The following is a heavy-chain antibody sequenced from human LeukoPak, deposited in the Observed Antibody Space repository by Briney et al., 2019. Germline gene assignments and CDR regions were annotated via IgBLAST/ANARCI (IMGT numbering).Heavy chain of an antibody. CDR1: GVTFSNYW. V-gene: IGHV3-7*01. Sequence: TGGSLRLSCAASGVTFSNYWWSWIRQAPGKGLEWVANINQDGSEKYYVDSVKGRFTISRDNAKNSLYLQRTSRPAEDTALFNCARGGLPISMAYWAQGTVVTVSS. D-gene: IGHD4-11*01. CDR3: ARGGLPISMAY. CDR2: INQDGSEK. J-gene: IGHJ4*02.